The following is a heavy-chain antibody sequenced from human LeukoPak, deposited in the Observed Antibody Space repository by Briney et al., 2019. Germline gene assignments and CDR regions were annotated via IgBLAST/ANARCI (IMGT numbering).Heavy chain of an antibody. CDR2: INPKSGGT. CDR3: ARNLWFGESSDAFDM. V-gene: IGHV1-2*02. Sequence: ASVKVSCKASGYIFTRYAISWVRQAPGQGLEWMGWINPKSGGTNYAQKFQGRVTMTRDTSISTAYMDMSSLRSDDTAVYYCARNLWFGESSDAFDMWGQGTMVTVSS. J-gene: IGHJ3*02. D-gene: IGHD3-10*01. CDR1: GYIFTRYA.